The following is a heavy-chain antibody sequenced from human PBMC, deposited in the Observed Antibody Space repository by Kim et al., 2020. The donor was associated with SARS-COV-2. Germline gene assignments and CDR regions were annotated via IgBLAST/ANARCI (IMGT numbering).Heavy chain of an antibody. D-gene: IGHD6-13*01. Sequence: SPSIQGQVTISADTSITTAYLQWSSLKASDTAMYYCARSLGATSSWSDYWGQGTLVTVSS. J-gene: IGHJ4*02. CDR3: ARSLGATSSWSDY. V-gene: IGHV5-51*01.